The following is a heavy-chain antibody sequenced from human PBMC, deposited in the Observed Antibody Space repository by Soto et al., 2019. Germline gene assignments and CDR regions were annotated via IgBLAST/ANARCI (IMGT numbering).Heavy chain of an antibody. J-gene: IGHJ4*02. V-gene: IGHV3-30-3*01. D-gene: IGHD2-2*01. Sequence: HPGGSLRLSCAASGFTFSSYALHWVRQAPGRGLEWVALISFDGNNKYYANSVKGRFTISRDNSKNTLYLQMSSLRAEDTAVYYCGRCSSTRCHLGADYWGQGTLVTVSS. CDR2: ISFDGNNK. CDR3: GRCSSTRCHLGADY. CDR1: GFTFSSYA.